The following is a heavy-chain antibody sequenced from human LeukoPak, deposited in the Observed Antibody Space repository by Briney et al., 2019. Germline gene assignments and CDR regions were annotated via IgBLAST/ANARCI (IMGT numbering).Heavy chain of an antibody. J-gene: IGHJ3*02. Sequence: GASVTVSCKASGDTFNNYYMHRLRQAPGHRLEGMGIINPSGGSTDYVQKFQGRLTMTRDISTSTVYMELRSLRSDDTAVYYCARGRHYYDSSDYYYEGDGFEIWGQGTMVTVSS. D-gene: IGHD3-22*01. CDR1: GDTFNNYY. CDR2: INPSGGST. V-gene: IGHV1-46*02. CDR3: ARGRHYYDSSDYYYEGDGFEI.